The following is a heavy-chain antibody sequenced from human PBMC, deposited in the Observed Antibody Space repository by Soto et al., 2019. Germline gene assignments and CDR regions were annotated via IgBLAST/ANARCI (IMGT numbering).Heavy chain of an antibody. CDR1: GGSISTRDYF. D-gene: IGHD5-12*01. V-gene: IGHV4-31*03. CDR3: ARDSTMTSTWRGLDV. Sequence: QVQLQESGPGLVKASQTLSLTCTVSGGSISTRDYFWGWVRQHPGKGLEWIGYIFYSGSTYYNPSLQSRLTISVDTSKNQFSLRLASVTAADTAVYYCARDSTMTSTWRGLDVWGQGTTVTVSS. J-gene: IGHJ6*02. CDR2: IFYSGST.